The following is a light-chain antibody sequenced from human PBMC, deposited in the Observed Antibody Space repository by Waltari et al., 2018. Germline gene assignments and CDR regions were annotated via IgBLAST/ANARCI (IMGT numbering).Light chain of an antibody. CDR3: SSYTSSSTPSVV. Sequence: QSALTQPASVSGSPGQSITISCTGTSSDVDGYDYVSWYQQNPGKAPKLMIYDVSNRPSGVSNRFSGSKSGNTASLTISGLQAEDEGDYYCSSYTSSSTPSVVFGGGTKLTVL. V-gene: IGLV2-14*03. J-gene: IGLJ2*01. CDR2: DVS. CDR1: SSDVDGYDY.